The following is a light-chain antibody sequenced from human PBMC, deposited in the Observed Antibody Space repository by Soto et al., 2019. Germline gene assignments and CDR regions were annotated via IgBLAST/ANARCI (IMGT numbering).Light chain of an antibody. CDR2: DNS. J-gene: IGLJ2*01. CDR1: SSNVGSYNY. V-gene: IGLV2-14*01. Sequence: QSALTQPASVSGSPGQSITISCTGTSSNVGSYNYVSWYQQHPGKAPKLMIYDNSNRPSGVSNRFSGSKSGNTASLTISGLQAEDEADYYCSSYTSRSTVVFGGGTKLTVL. CDR3: SSYTSRSTVV.